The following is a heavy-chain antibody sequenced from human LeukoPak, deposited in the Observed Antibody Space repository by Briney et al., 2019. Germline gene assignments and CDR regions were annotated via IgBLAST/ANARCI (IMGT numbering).Heavy chain of an antibody. CDR2: ISSSSSTI. Sequence: GGSLRLSCAASGFTFSSHSMNWVRQAPGKGLEWVSYISSSSSTIYYADSVKGRFTISRDNAKNSLYLQMNSLRAEDTAVYYCARDILTGFVYWGQGTLVTVSS. J-gene: IGHJ4*02. CDR1: GFTFSSHS. CDR3: ARDILTGFVY. V-gene: IGHV3-48*01. D-gene: IGHD3-9*01.